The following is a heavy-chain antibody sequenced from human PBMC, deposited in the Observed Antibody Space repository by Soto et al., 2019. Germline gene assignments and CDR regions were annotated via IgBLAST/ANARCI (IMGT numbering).Heavy chain of an antibody. V-gene: IGHV3-30-3*01. CDR3: ARVIRTEYEFWSGFPPWYYYYGMDV. CDR2: ISYDGSNK. Sequence: SLRLSCAASGFTFSSYAMHWVRQAPGKGLEWVAVISYDGSNKYYADSVKGRFTISRDNSKNTLYLQMNSLRAEDTAVYYCARVIRTEYEFWSGFPPWYYYYGMDVWCQGTTLTVSS. CDR1: GFTFSSYA. J-gene: IGHJ6*02. D-gene: IGHD3-3*01.